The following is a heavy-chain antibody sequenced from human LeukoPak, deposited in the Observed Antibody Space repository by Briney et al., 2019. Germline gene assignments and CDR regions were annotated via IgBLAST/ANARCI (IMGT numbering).Heavy chain of an antibody. Sequence: ASETLTLTCTASGISISSFFRSWIRQPPGKGLEWIGSMHYSGDSKYNPSLRSRVSLSIDTSKQQFSLRLSSVTAADTAVYYCARDLELERNRWNYFESWGQGALVTVSS. CDR2: MHYSGDS. CDR3: ARDLELERNRWNYFES. J-gene: IGHJ4*02. D-gene: IGHD1-1*01. CDR1: GISISSFF. V-gene: IGHV4-59*01.